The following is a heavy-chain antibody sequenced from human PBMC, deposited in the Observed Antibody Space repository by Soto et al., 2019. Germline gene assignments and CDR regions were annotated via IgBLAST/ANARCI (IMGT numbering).Heavy chain of an antibody. D-gene: IGHD2-2*01. CDR2: ISGYNGNT. J-gene: IGHJ5*02. CDR1: GYIFINYG. Sequence: ASVKVSCKASGYIFINYGITWVRQAPGQGLEWMGWISGYNGNTKYADKLQGRVTMTTDASTTTAYMELRSLRSDDTAVYYCARDEVPAANWLDRWGQGTLVTVYS. V-gene: IGHV1-18*01. CDR3: ARDEVPAANWLDR.